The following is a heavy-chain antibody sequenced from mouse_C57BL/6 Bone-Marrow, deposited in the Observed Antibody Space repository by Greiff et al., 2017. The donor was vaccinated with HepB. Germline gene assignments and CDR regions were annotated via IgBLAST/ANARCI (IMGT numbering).Heavy chain of an antibody. CDR3: ARENSSGYVMAWFAY. CDR1: GYTFTSYW. CDR2: IHPNSGST. V-gene: IGHV1-64*01. Sequence: QVQLQQPGAELVKPGASVKLSCKASGYTFTSYWMHWVKQRPGQGLEWIGMIHPNSGSTNYNEKFKSKATLTVDKSSSTAYMQLSSLTSEDSAVYDCARENSSGYVMAWFAYWGQGTLVTVSA. D-gene: IGHD3-2*02. J-gene: IGHJ3*01.